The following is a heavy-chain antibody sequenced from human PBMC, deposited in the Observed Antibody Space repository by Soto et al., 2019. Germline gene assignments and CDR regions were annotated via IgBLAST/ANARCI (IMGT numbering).Heavy chain of an antibody. CDR2: IYWDDGK. J-gene: IGHJ4*02. D-gene: IGHD6-19*01. V-gene: IGHV2-5*02. CDR1: GFSLSTSGVG. CDR3: AHRLGIAVAAHFDY. Sequence: QITLKESSPTLVKPTQTLTLTCTFSGFSLSTSGVGVGWIRQPPGKALEWLALIYWDDGKHYSPSLKSRLTITRDTSKNQVVLTMTNMDPVDTATYYCAHRLGIAVAAHFDYWGQGTLVTVSS.